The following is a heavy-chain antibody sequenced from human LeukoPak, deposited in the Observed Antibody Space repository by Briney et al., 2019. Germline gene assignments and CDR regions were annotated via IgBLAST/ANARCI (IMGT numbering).Heavy chain of an antibody. D-gene: IGHD5-18*01. J-gene: IGHJ4*02. CDR1: GFTVSSNY. CDR3: ARLGGYSYGYSSYYFDY. CDR2: IYSGGST. Sequence: GGSLRLSCAASGFTVSSNYMSWVRQAPGKGLEWVSVIYSGGSTYYADSVKGRFTISRDNSKNTLYLQMNSLRAEDTAVYYCARLGGYSYGYSSYYFDYWGQGTLVTVSS. V-gene: IGHV3-53*01.